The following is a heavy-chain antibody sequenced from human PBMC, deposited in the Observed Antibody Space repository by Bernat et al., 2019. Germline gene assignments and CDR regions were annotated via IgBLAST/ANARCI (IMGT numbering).Heavy chain of an antibody. Sequence: EVQLLESGGGLVQPGGSLRLSCAASGFIFSSYAMSWVRQAPGKGLEWVSAISGSGDSAYYADSVKGRFTISRDNFKNTLYLQVNSLRAEDTAVYYCAKGHCDGGSCYGTHWGQGTLVTVSS. CDR1: GFIFSSYA. CDR3: AKGHCDGGSCYGTH. D-gene: IGHD2-15*01. V-gene: IGHV3-23*01. CDR2: ISGSGDSA. J-gene: IGHJ4*02.